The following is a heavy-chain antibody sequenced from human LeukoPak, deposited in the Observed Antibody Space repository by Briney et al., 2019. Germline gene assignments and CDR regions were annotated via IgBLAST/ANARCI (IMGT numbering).Heavy chain of an antibody. CDR2: IIPIFGTA. Sequence: SVKVCCTASGGTFISYAISWVRQAPGQVLEWMGGIIPIFGTANYAQKFQGRVTITADESTSTAYMELSSLRSEDTAVYYCASPRFGELPPYYYYGMDVWGQGTTVTVSS. V-gene: IGHV1-69*01. CDR3: ASPRFGELPPYYYYGMDV. CDR1: GGTFISYA. D-gene: IGHD3-10*01. J-gene: IGHJ6*02.